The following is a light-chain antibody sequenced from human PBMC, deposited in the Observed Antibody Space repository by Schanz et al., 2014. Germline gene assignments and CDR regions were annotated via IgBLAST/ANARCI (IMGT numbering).Light chain of an antibody. CDR2: RNN. V-gene: IGLV1-44*01. Sequence: QSVLTQPPSASGTPGQRVSFSCSGSSSNIGTNSVVWYQQLPGTAPKLLIYRNNQRPSGVPDRFSGSKSGTSATLGITGLQGEDEADYYCQSYDSTLRRVFGGGTKLTVL. J-gene: IGLJ2*01. CDR3: QSYDSTLRRV. CDR1: SSNIGTNS.